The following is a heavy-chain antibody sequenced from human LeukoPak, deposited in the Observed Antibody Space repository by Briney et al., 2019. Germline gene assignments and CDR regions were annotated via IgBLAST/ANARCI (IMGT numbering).Heavy chain of an antibody. V-gene: IGHV4-31*03. D-gene: IGHD3-10*01. CDR2: IYYSGST. CDR1: GGIISSGGYY. Sequence: SETLSLTCTVSGGIISSGGYYWSWIRQHPGKGLEWIGYIYYSGSTYYNPSLKSRVTISVDTSKNQFSLKLSSVTAADTAVYYCAREGYYGSGSKLFDYWGQGTLVTVSS. J-gene: IGHJ4*02. CDR3: AREGYYGSGSKLFDY.